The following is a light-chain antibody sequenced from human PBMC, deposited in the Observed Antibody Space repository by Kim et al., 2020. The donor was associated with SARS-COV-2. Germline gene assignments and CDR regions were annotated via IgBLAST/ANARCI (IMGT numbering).Light chain of an antibody. CDR3: ATWDNSLNGWV. V-gene: IGLV1-44*01. J-gene: IGLJ3*02. Sequence: GQRVNLSCAGSRPNVGSHFVNWFQQLPGTAPKLLLHNDDRRPSGVPDRFSGSRSGASASLAISGLQSEDEADYYCATWDNSLNGWVFGGGTQLTVL. CDR2: NDD. CDR1: RPNVGSHF.